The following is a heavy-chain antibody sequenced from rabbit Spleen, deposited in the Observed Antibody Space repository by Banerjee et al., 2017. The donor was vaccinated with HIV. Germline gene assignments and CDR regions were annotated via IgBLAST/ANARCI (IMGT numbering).Heavy chain of an antibody. CDR3: VRSTSGYDIGDL. J-gene: IGHJ4*01. CDR1: GFSFSSSYY. V-gene: IGHV1S45*01. CDR2: IYGGDGSST. Sequence: QEQLVESGGGLVKPGGTLTLTCTASGFSFSSSYYMCWVRQAPGKGLEWIACIYGGDGSSTAYANWAKGRFTISKTSSTTVPLQMTSLTAADTATYFCVRSTSGYDIGDLWGPGTLVTVS. D-gene: IGHD1-1*01.